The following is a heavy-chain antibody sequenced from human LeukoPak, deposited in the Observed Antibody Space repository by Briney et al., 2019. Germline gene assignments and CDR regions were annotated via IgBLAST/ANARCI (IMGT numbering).Heavy chain of an antibody. J-gene: IGHJ4*02. D-gene: IGHD1-26*01. CDR2: INHSGST. V-gene: IGHV4-34*09. Sequence: SETLSLTCAVYGGSFSGYYWSWIRQPPGKGLEWIGEINHSGSTNYNPSLKSRVTISVDTSKNQFSLKLSSVTAADTAVYYCARVVGATKMSLDSWGQGTLVTVSS. CDR3: ARVVGATKMSLDS. CDR1: GGSFSGYY.